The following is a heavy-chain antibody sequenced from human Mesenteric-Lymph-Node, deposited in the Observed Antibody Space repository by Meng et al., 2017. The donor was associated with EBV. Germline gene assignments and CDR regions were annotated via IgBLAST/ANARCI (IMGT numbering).Heavy chain of an antibody. CDR3: ARGPFQYCHGDACYQFDL. D-gene: IGHD2-15*01. J-gene: IGHJ4*02. CDR2: IDHSGSP. CDR1: GASVRGFS. V-gene: IGHV4-34*01. Sequence: LQQLGAGLFGPSETLSHTWAGYGASVRGFSWSWIRQSPGKGLEWIGEIDHSGSPNYNPSLKSRVTISPDTSKHQFSLKLSSVTAADTAVYYCARGPFQYCHGDACYQFDLWGQGTLVTVSS.